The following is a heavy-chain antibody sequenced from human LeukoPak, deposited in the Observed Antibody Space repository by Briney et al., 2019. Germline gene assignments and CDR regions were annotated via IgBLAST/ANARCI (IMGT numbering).Heavy chain of an antibody. CDR3: PRAPRGDFWRVYPDA. CDR2: IYYTGST. Sequence: PSETLSLTCTVSGGSVSRTSYYWAWIRQPPGKGLEWIGSIYYTGSTYYNPSLNSRVTILVDTSKSQFSLKLTSVTAADTAVYYCPRAPRGDFWRVYPDAWGKGTTVTVSS. V-gene: IGHV4-39*07. J-gene: IGHJ6*04. CDR1: GGSVSRTSYY. D-gene: IGHD3-3*01.